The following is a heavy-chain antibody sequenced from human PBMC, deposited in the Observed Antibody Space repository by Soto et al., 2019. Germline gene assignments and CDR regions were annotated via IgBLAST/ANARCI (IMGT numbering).Heavy chain of an antibody. CDR3: ARGFKSKAAARLDY. D-gene: IGHD2-15*01. Sequence: ASVKVSCKASGGTFSSYAISWVRQAPGKGLEGMGGIIPIFGTANYAQKFQGRVTITADESTSTAYMELSSLRSEDTAVYYCARGFKSKAAARLDYWGQGTLVTVSS. J-gene: IGHJ4*02. CDR2: IIPIFGTA. CDR1: GGTFSSYA. V-gene: IGHV1-69*13.